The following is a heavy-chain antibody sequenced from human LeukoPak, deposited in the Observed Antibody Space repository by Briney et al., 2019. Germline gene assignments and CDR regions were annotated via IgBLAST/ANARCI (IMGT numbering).Heavy chain of an antibody. J-gene: IGHJ6*02. V-gene: IGHV3-53*04. CDR2: IFSDGSA. CDR3: ARPRQATVTTSYGMDV. Sequence: SGGSLRLSCAASGFTVSSSYMNWVRQAPRKGLEWVSVIFSDGSAYYADSVKGRFTVSRHNSKNTLYLQMNSLRAEDTAVYYCARPRQATVTTSYGMDVWGQGTTVTVSS. D-gene: IGHD4-17*01. CDR1: GFTVSSSY.